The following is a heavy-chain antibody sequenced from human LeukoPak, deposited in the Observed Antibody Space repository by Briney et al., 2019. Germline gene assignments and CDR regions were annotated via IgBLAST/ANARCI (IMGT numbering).Heavy chain of an antibody. V-gene: IGHV4-61*01. Sequence: SETLSFTCTVSGGSVSSGSYYWSWIRQPPGKGLEWIGYIYYSGSTNYNPSLKSRVTISVDTSKNQFSLKLSSVTAADTAVYYCARDRGSGSYFGWFDPWGQGTLVTVSS. CDR1: GGSVSSGSYY. D-gene: IGHD3-10*01. CDR2: IYYSGST. CDR3: ARDRGSGSYFGWFDP. J-gene: IGHJ5*02.